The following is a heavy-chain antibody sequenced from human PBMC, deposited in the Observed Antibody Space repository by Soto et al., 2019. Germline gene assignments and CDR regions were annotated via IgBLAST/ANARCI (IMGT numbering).Heavy chain of an antibody. CDR1: GGSVSSGSYY. Sequence: QVQLQESGPGLVKPSETLSLTCTVSGGSVSSGSYYWRWIRQPPRKGLEWIGYIYYSGSINYNPSLKSRVTISVDTSKNEFSLKLCSVPAADTAVYYCARNRLSSSSRSRLCWYFDLWGRGTLVTVSS. CDR3: ARNRLSSSSRSRLCWYFDL. J-gene: IGHJ2*01. D-gene: IGHD6-6*01. V-gene: IGHV4-61*01. CDR2: IYYSGSI.